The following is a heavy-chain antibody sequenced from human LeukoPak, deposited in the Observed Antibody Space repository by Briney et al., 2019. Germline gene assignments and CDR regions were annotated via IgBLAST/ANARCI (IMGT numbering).Heavy chain of an antibody. CDR1: CGSISSSSYY. D-gene: IGHD2-15*01. CDR2: IYYSGNT. J-gene: IGHJ3*02. V-gene: IGHV4-39*01. CDR3: ARGGGFDAFDI. Sequence: SETLSLTCTVSCGSISSSSYYWGWIRQPPGKGLEGIGSIYYSGNTYYNPSLKSRVTISVDTSKNQFSLNLNSVTAADTAVYYCARGGGFDAFDIWGQGTMVTVSS.